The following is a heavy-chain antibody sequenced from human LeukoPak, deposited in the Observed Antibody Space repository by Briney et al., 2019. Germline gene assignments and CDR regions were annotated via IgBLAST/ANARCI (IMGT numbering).Heavy chain of an antibody. J-gene: IGHJ4*02. Sequence: SETLSLTCTVSGGSISSYYWSWIRQPAGKGLDWIGRFSTSGSTNYNPSLKSRVTMSVETSKNQFSLRLSSVTAADTAVYYCAREGVGFRPLDYWGQGTLVTVSS. CDR2: FSTSGST. CDR1: GGSISSYY. V-gene: IGHV4-4*07. D-gene: IGHD3-10*01. CDR3: AREGVGFRPLDY.